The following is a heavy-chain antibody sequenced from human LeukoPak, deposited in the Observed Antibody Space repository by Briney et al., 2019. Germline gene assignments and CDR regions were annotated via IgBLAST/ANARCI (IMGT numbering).Heavy chain of an antibody. CDR1: GFTFTNYA. V-gene: IGHV3-23*01. CDR2: ISGNGDTT. CDR3: ARSCCYSITVGNN. Sequence: PGGSLRLSCTASGFTFTNYAMSWVRQAPGKGLEWVSSISGNGDTTYYADSVKGRFTISRDSSKNTLFLQMNSLRAEDTAVYYCARSCCYSITVGNNWGQGTLVTVSS. J-gene: IGHJ4*02. D-gene: IGHD2/OR15-2a*01.